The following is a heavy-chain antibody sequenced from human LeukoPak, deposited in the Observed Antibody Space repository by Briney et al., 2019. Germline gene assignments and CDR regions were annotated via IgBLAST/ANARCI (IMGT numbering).Heavy chain of an antibody. Sequence: SSETLSLTCAVYGGSFSGYYWSWIRQPPGKGLEWIGEINHSGSTNYNPSLKSRVTISVDTSKNQFSLKLSSVTAADTAVYYCASGAKQWLVRRWFDPWGQGTLVTVS. J-gene: IGHJ5*02. V-gene: IGHV4-34*01. CDR1: GGSFSGYY. D-gene: IGHD6-19*01. CDR2: INHSGST. CDR3: ASGAKQWLVRRWFDP.